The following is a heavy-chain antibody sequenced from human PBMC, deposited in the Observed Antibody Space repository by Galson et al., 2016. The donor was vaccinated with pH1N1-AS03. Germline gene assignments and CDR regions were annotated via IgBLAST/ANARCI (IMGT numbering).Heavy chain of an antibody. D-gene: IGHD1-1*01. CDR3: ARDSGRDTWTAYSFAS. V-gene: IGHV3-23*01. CDR1: GFTFSTFA. CDR2: ITGTSGTT. Sequence: SLRLSCAASGFTFSTFAMSWVRQAPGKGLEWVATITGTSGTTYYADSVKGRFTVSRENSRNTLYLQMNNLRAEDSALYYCARDSGRDTWTAYSFASWGQGALVTVSP. J-gene: IGHJ4*02.